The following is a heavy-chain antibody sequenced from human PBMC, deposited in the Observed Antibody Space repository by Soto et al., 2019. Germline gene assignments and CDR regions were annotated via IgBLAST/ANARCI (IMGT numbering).Heavy chain of an antibody. V-gene: IGHV1-18*01. CDR1: GYTFTSYG. J-gene: IGHJ5*02. CDR3: ARDSPKGGSSWSNWFDP. CDR2: ISAYNGNT. Sequence: ASVKVSCKASGYTFTSYGISWVRQAPGQGLEWMGWISAYNGNTNYAQKPQGRVTMTTDTSTSTAYMELRSLRSDDTAVYYCARDSPKGGSSWSNWFDPWGQGTLVTVSS. D-gene: IGHD6-13*01.